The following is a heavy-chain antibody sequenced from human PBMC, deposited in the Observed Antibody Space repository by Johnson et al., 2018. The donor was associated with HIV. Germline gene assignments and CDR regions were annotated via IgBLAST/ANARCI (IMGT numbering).Heavy chain of an antibody. CDR3: ARDPSTQYSRLTGDFGAFDI. J-gene: IGHJ3*02. V-gene: IGHV3-20*04. CDR2: INWNGGNT. D-gene: IGHD7-27*01. Sequence: VQLVESGGGVVRPGGSLRLSCAASGFPSDDYGMSWVRQADGKGLEWVAGINWNGGNTNYADSVKCRFTISRDSGKNSLFLQMDSLRAEDTALYYCARDPSTQYSRLTGDFGAFDIWGQGTMVIVSS. CDR1: GFPSDDYG.